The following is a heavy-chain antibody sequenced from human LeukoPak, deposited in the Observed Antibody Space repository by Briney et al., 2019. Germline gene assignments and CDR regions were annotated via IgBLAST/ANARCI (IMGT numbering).Heavy chain of an antibody. CDR1: GYTFTSYD. CDR3: AREITMVRGVSGGSFDY. CDR2: MNPNSGNT. D-gene: IGHD3-10*01. V-gene: IGHV1-8*01. J-gene: IGHJ4*02. Sequence: ASVKVSCKASGYTFTSYDINWVRQATGQGLEWMGWMNPNSGNTGYAQKFQGRVTMTRNTSISTAYMELSSLRSEDTAVYYCAREITMVRGVSGGSFDYWGQGTLVTVSS.